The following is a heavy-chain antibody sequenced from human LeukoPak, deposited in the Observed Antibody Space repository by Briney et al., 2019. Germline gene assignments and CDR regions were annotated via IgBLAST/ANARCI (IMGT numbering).Heavy chain of an antibody. CDR1: GNTFTGYY. V-gene: IGHV1-2*02. J-gene: IGHJ4*02. CDR3: ARVSRVSRYYGSGSYYPPHGSPFDY. CDR2: INPNSGGT. D-gene: IGHD3-10*01. Sequence: GASVKVSCKASGNTFTGYYMHWVRQAPGQGLEWMGWINPNSGGTNYAQKFQGRVTMTRDTSTSTAYMELSTLRSDDTAVYYCARVSRVSRYYGSGSYYPPHGSPFDYWGQGTLVTVSS.